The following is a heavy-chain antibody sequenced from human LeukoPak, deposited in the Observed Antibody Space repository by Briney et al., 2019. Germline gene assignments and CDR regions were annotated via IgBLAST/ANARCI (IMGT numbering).Heavy chain of an antibody. CDR1: GGSFSGYY. CDR3: AREWGHYYGSGSYNYGAFDI. Sequence: TSETLSLTCAVHGGSFSGYYWSWIHQPPGKGLEWIGEINHSGSTNYNPSLKSRVTISVDTSKNQFSLKLSSVTAADTAVYYCAREWGHYYGSGSYNYGAFDIWGQGTMVTVSS. V-gene: IGHV4-34*01. D-gene: IGHD3-10*01. CDR2: INHSGST. J-gene: IGHJ3*02.